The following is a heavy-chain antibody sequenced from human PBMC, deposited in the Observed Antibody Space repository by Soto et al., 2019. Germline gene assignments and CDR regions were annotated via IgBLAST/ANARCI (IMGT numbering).Heavy chain of an antibody. J-gene: IGHJ4*02. CDR3: ARSPSVRGATDY. CDR1: GYTFTSYY. D-gene: IGHD3-10*01. CDR2: IIPIIGIA. Sequence: GASVKVSCKASGYTFTSYYMHWVRQAPGQGLEWMGRIIPIIGIANYAQKFQGRVTITADKSTSTAYMELSSLRSEDTAVYYCARSPSVRGATDYWGQGTLVTVSS. V-gene: IGHV1-69*02.